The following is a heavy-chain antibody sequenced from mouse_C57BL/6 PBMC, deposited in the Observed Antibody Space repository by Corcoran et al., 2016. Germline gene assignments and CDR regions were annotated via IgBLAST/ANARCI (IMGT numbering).Heavy chain of an antibody. CDR1: GYTFTGYW. Sequence: QVQLQQSGAELMKPGASVKLSCKATGYTFTGYWIEWVKQRPGHGLEWIGEILPGSGSTNYNEKFKGKATFTADTSSNTAYMQLSSLTTEDSAIYYCARPPITTVVATDAYWGQGTLVTVSA. V-gene: IGHV1-9*01. D-gene: IGHD1-1*01. CDR3: ARPPITTVVATDAY. CDR2: ILPGSGST. J-gene: IGHJ3*01.